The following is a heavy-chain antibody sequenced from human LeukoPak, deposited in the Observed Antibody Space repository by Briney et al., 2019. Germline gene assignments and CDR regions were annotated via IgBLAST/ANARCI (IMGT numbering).Heavy chain of an antibody. Sequence: PGRSLRLSCAASGFTFSSYGMHWVRQAPGKGLEWVAVIWYDGSNKYYADSVKGRFTISRDNSKNTLYLQMNSLRAEDTAVYYCASILDCSSTSCYDYWGQGTLVTVSS. CDR1: GFTFSSYG. D-gene: IGHD2-2*01. CDR2: IWYDGSNK. CDR3: ASILDCSSTSCYDY. V-gene: IGHV3-33*01. J-gene: IGHJ4*02.